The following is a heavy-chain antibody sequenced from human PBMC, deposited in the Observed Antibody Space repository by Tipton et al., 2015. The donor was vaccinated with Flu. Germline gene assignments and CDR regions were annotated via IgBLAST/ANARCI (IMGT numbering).Heavy chain of an antibody. V-gene: IGHV3-48*03. Sequence: SLRLSCAASGFTFSSYEMNWVRQAPGKGLEWVSHISSSGSTINYADSVKGRFTISRDNAKNSLYLQMNSLRAEDTAIYYCARDHPPSITVFGVITDYFGMDVWGQGTTVTVSS. CDR3: ARDHPPSITVFGVITDYFGMDV. J-gene: IGHJ6*02. CDR2: ISSSGSTI. CDR1: GFTFSSYE. D-gene: IGHD3-3*01.